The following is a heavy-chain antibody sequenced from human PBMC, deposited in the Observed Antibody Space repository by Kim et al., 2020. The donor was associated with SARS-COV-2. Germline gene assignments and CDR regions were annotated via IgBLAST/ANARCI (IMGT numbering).Heavy chain of an antibody. CDR2: ISSNSGHT. V-gene: IGHV1-18*01. CDR1: GYSFSNYC. CDR3: APYYDSNSYRGQWD. J-gene: IGHJ4*02. Sequence: ASVKVSCKASGYSFSNYCLVWARQAPGQGLEWMGWISSNSGHTKYAQNVQGRVTLTTDTSTNTVYMELSSLRSDDTAVYYCAPYYDSNSYRGQWDWGQGTPVTVSS. D-gene: IGHD3-22*01.